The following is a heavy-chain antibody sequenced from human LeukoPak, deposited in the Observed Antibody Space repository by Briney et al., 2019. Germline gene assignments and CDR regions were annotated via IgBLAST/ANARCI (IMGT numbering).Heavy chain of an antibody. CDR2: ISGSGGST. Sequence: PGGSLRLSCAASGFTFSSYAMSWVRQAPGKGLEWVSAISGSGGSTYYGDSVKGRFTISRDNSKNTLYLQMNSIRAEDTAVYYCAKDRDVCAVAGTLDYWGQGTLVTVSS. D-gene: IGHD6-19*01. J-gene: IGHJ4*02. V-gene: IGHV3-23*01. CDR3: AKDRDVCAVAGTLDY. CDR1: GFTFSSYA.